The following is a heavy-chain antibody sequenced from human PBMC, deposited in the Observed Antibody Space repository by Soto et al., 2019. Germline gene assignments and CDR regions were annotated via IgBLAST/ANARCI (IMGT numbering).Heavy chain of an antibody. J-gene: IGHJ6*02. V-gene: IGHV4-59*01. D-gene: IGHD5-18*01. CDR2: IYYSGST. Sequence: SETLSLTCTVSGGSISSYYWSWIRQPPGKGLEWIGYIYYSGSTNYNPSLKSRVTISVDTSKNQFSLKLSSVTAADTAVYYCARVRGGYSWLTSHRYGMDVWGQGTTVTVSS. CDR3: ARVRGGYSWLTSHRYGMDV. CDR1: GGSISSYY.